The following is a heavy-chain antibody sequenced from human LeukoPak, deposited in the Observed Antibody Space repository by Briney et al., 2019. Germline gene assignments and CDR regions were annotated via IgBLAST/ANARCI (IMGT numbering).Heavy chain of an antibody. CDR3: ARRGYFDY. J-gene: IGHJ4*02. V-gene: IGHV3-33*01. Sequence: PGTSLRLSCAAPGFTFSNYGMHWVRQAPGKGLEWVAVIWHDGSNEYYADSVRGRFTISRDNSKNTLYLQMSSLRAEDTAVYYCARRGYFDYWGQGTLVTVSS. CDR2: IWHDGSNE. CDR1: GFTFSNYG.